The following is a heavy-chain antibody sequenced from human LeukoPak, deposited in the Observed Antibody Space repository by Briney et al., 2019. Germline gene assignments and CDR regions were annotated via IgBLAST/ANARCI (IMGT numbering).Heavy chain of an antibody. D-gene: IGHD3-22*01. CDR2: ISYDGSNK. CDR1: GFRFSSYG. Sequence: GGSLRLSCAASGFRFSSYGMHWVRQAPGKGLEWVAVISYDGSNKYYADSVKGRFTISRDNSKNTLYLQMNSLRAEDTAVYYCARDLYYDSSGYSYPWGQGTLVTVSS. CDR3: ARDLYYDSSGYSYP. V-gene: IGHV3-30*03. J-gene: IGHJ5*02.